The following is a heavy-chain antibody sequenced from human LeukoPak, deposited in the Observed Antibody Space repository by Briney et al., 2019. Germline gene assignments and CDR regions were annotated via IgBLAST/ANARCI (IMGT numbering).Heavy chain of an antibody. CDR2: IYYSGST. Sequence: SETLSLTSTVSGGSNSSYYWSWIRQPPGKGLEWIGYIYYSGSTNYNPSLKSRVTISVDTSKNQFSLKLSSVTAADTAVYYCAREITGSYSFDYWGQGTPVTVSS. CDR3: AREITGSYSFDY. D-gene: IGHD1-26*01. CDR1: GGSNSSYY. V-gene: IGHV4-59*12. J-gene: IGHJ4*02.